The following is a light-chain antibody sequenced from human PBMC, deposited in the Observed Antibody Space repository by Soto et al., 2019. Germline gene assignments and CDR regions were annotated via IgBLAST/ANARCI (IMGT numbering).Light chain of an antibody. CDR1: RSDVGGYNY. Sequence: QSVLTQPASVSGSPGQSITISCTVTRSDVGGYNYVSWYQQHPGKAPKLMIYEVSNRPSGASNRFSGSKSGNTASLTISGLQAEDEADYYCSSYTSSSTYVFGTGTKVTVL. V-gene: IGLV2-14*01. CDR3: SSYTSSSTYV. CDR2: EVS. J-gene: IGLJ1*01.